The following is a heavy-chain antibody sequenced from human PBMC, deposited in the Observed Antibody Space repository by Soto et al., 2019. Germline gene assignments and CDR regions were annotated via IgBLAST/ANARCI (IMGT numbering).Heavy chain of an antibody. CDR3: ARAVGRHYYDSSGYYYYFDY. V-gene: IGHV1-18*01. CDR2: ISAYNGNT. D-gene: IGHD3-22*01. Sequence: GASVKVSCKASGYTFTSYGISWVRQAPGQGLEWMGWISAYNGNTNYAQKLQGRVTMTTDTSTSTAYMELRSLRSDDTAVYYCARAVGRHYYDSSGYYYYFDYWGQGTLVTVSS. CDR1: GYTFTSYG. J-gene: IGHJ4*02.